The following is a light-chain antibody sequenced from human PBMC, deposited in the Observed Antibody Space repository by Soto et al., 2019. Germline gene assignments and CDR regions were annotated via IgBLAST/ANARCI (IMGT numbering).Light chain of an antibody. Sequence: QSALTQPASVSGSPGQSITISCTGTSSDIGAYNYVSWYQHHPGKAPKLIIYDVSTRPSGVSDHFSASKSGNTASLTISELQADDEADYYCSSYTSRNTEVFGTGTKLTVL. CDR2: DVS. CDR3: SSYTSRNTEV. J-gene: IGLJ1*01. V-gene: IGLV2-14*03. CDR1: SSDIGAYNY.